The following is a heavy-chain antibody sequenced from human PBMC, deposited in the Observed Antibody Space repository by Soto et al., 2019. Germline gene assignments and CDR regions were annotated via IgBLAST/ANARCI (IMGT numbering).Heavy chain of an antibody. D-gene: IGHD6-13*01. J-gene: IGHJ5*02. CDR3: VASLAASGLNWLDP. Sequence: PSETLSLTCAVYGASLSDNYCNWLRQPPGKGLEWIGLIFANGHTDYNPSLKSRVTMSVDASKNQFSLRLTSMTAADTAVYYCVASLAASGLNWLDPWGRGTLVTVSS. CDR2: IFANGHT. CDR1: GASLSDNY. V-gene: IGHV4-59*10.